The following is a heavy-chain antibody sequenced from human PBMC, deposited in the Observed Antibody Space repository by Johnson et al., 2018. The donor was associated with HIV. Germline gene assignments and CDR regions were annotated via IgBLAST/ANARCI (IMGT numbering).Heavy chain of an antibody. Sequence: QMLLVESGGGVVQPGRSLRLSCAASGFTFSSYAMHWVRQAPGKGLEWVAVISYDGSNKYYADSVKGRFTISIDNSKNTLYLQMNSLRAEDTAVYYCARVITRREYYDDSSGYRWEAFDIWGQGTMVTVSS. CDR2: ISYDGSNK. V-gene: IGHV3-30-3*01. CDR3: ARVITRREYYDDSSGYRWEAFDI. D-gene: IGHD3-22*01. CDR1: GFTFSSYA. J-gene: IGHJ3*02.